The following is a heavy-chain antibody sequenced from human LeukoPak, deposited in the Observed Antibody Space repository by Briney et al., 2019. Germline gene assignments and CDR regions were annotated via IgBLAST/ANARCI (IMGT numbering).Heavy chain of an antibody. CDR1: GFTLSNFW. V-gene: IGHV3-7*01. D-gene: IGHD2-2*01. Sequence: GGSLRLSCAVSGFTLSNFWMSWVRQAPGKGLEWVANIKQDGFEKYYVDSVRGRFTICRDNAKNSLSLQMNSLRAEDTAVYYCARDGCTSTTCLTLGWFSSGGQETRLTLFS. CDR3: ARDGCTSTTCLTLGWFSS. J-gene: IGHJ4*02. CDR2: IKQDGFEK.